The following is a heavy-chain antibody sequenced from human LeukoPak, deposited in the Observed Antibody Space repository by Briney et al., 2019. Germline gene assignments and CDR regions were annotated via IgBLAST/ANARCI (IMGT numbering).Heavy chain of an antibody. CDR1: GFTFSSYA. D-gene: IGHD4-17*01. CDR2: ISYDGSNK. J-gene: IGHJ4*02. V-gene: IGHV3-30-3*01. Sequence: PGRSLRLSCAASGFTFSSYAMHWVRQAPGKGLEWVAVISYDGSNKYYADSVKGRFTISRDNSKNTLYLQMNSLRAEDTAVYYCARDGAYYGDYDDWGQGTLVTVSS. CDR3: ARDGAYYGDYDD.